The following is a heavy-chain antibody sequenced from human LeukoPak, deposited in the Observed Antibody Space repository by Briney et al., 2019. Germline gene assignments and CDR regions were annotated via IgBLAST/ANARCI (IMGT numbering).Heavy chain of an antibody. V-gene: IGHV3-23*01. Sequence: GGSLRLSCAASGFTFSNYAISWVRQAPGKGLEWVSSISPSNISSYYADSVRGRFTISRDNSKNTLYLQMNSLRAEDTAVYYCAKITGTTSRIYYYYYYGMDVWGQGTTVTVSS. CDR1: GFTFSNYA. CDR2: ISPSNISS. J-gene: IGHJ6*02. CDR3: AKITGTTSRIYYYYYYGMDV. D-gene: IGHD1-7*01.